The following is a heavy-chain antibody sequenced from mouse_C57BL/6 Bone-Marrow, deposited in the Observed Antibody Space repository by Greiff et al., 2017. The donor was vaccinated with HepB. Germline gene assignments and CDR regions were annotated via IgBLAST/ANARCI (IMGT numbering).Heavy chain of an antibody. V-gene: IGHV3-8*01. CDR1: GYSITSDY. D-gene: IGHD1-1*01. J-gene: IGHJ2*01. CDR2: ISYSGST. Sequence: EVKLVESGPGLAKPSQTLSLTCSVTGYSITSDYWNWIRKFPGNKLEYMGYISYSGSTYYNPSLKNRISITRVTSKSQYYMQLNSVTTEYTATYYCARSGLLLFDYWGQGTTLTVSS. CDR3: ARSGLLLFDY.